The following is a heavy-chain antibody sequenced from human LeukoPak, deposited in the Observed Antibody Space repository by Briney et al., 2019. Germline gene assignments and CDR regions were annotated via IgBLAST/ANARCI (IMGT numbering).Heavy chain of an antibody. V-gene: IGHV3-53*01. CDR3: ASGSGSYRTPYYCMDV. CDR2: LYSGGTT. Sequence: GGSLRLSCAASGFIVSSNYMHWVRQAPGKGLEWVSVLYSGGTTYYADSVKGRFTISRDNSKNTLYLQMNSLRAEDTAVYYCASGSGSYRTPYYCMDVWGTGTTVTVSS. J-gene: IGHJ6*03. D-gene: IGHD3-10*01. CDR1: GFIVSSNY.